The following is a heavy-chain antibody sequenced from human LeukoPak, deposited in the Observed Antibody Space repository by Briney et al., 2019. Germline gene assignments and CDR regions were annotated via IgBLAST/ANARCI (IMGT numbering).Heavy chain of an antibody. V-gene: IGHV3-66*01. CDR2: IYSGGST. CDR1: GFTFSSYW. D-gene: IGHD1-26*01. J-gene: IGHJ4*02. CDR3: ARVSGSYGGSDY. Sequence: GGSLRLSCAASGFTFSSYWMHWVRQAPGKGLEWVSVIYSGGSTYYADSVKGRFTISRDNSKNTLYLQMNSLRAEDTAVYYCARVSGSYGGSDYWGQGTLVTVSS.